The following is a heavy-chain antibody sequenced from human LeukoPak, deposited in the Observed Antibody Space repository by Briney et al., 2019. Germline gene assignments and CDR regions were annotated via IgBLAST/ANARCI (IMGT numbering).Heavy chain of an antibody. J-gene: IGHJ3*02. CDR1: GFTFSSYS. Sequence: PGGSLRLSCAASGFTFSSYSMNWVRQAPGKGLEWVSSISGSNSYIYYADSMKGRLTISRDNAKNSLCLQMNSLRAEDTAVYYCARDGSYSSSWKFDIWGQGTMVTVSS. V-gene: IGHV3-21*01. D-gene: IGHD6-13*01. CDR3: ARDGSYSSSWKFDI. CDR2: ISGSNSYI.